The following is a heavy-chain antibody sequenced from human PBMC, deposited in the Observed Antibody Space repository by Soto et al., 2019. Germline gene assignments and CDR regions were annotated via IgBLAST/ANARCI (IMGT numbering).Heavy chain of an antibody. D-gene: IGHD1-26*01. V-gene: IGHV3-33*01. Sequence: QVQLVESGGGVVQPGRSLRLSCAASGFTFSSYGMHWVRQAPGKGLEWVAVIWSDGSNKNYADSVKGRFTISGDNSKNALYMQMTILRAEDTAVYYCARGGADLYYMDVWGKGTTVTVSS. J-gene: IGHJ6*03. CDR3: ARGGADLYYMDV. CDR1: GFTFSSYG. CDR2: IWSDGSNK.